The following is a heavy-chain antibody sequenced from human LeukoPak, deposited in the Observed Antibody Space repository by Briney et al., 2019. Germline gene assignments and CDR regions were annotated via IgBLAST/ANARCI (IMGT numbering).Heavy chain of an antibody. CDR1: GFTFNRCW. J-gene: IGHJ1*01. V-gene: IGHV3-7*01. CDR3: TSWGDTTAEYFQR. Sequence: GGSLRLSCVVSGFTFNRCWMNWVRKAPGKGLEWVAHINPDGRDTYYVDSVKGRFTISRDNAQNSMYLQMNSLRVEDTAVYYCTSWGDTTAEYFQRWGQGTLVTVSS. D-gene: IGHD2-21*02. CDR2: INPDGRDT.